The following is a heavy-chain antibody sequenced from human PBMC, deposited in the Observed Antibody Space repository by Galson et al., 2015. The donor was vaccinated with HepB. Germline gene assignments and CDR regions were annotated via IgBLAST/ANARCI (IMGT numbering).Heavy chain of an antibody. D-gene: IGHD6-19*01. V-gene: IGHV3-9*01. J-gene: IGHJ4*02. Sequence: SLRLSCAASGFTFDDYAMHWVRQAPGKGLEWVSGISWNCGSIGYADSVKGRFTISRDNAKNSLYLQMNSLRAEDTALYYCAKDTDSSGWPDYWGQGTLVTVSS. CDR1: GFTFDDYA. CDR3: AKDTDSSGWPDY. CDR2: ISWNCGSI.